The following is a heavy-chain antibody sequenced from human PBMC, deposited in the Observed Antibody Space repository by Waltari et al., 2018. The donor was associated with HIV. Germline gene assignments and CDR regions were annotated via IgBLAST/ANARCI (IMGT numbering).Heavy chain of an antibody. CDR2: ISWDSGRI. J-gene: IGHJ5*02. V-gene: IGHV3-9*01. Sequence: EVHLVESGGGLVQPGGSLRPSCAASGFLFDDYGMHWVRQAPGKGLEWISGISWDSGRIGYADSVRGRFTISRDNAKNFVYLQMNSLRGDDTAFYYCARGPLYDWFDPWGQGTLVTVSS. D-gene: IGHD2-8*01. CDR3: ARGPLYDWFDP. CDR1: GFLFDDYG.